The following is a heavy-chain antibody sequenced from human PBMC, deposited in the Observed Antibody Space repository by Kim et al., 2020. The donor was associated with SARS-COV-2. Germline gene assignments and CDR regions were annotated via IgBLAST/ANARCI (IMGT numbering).Heavy chain of an antibody. CDR2: IYYSGST. CDR1: GGSISSGGYY. CDR3: ARDARLGYCSGGSCYGFDY. Sequence: SETLSLTCTVSGGSISSGGYYWSWIRQHPGKGLEWIGYIYYSGSTYYNPSLKSRVTISVDTSKNQFSLKLSSVTAADTAVYYCARDARLGYCSGGSCYGFDYWGQRTLVTVSS. J-gene: IGHJ4*02. D-gene: IGHD2-15*01. V-gene: IGHV4-31*03.